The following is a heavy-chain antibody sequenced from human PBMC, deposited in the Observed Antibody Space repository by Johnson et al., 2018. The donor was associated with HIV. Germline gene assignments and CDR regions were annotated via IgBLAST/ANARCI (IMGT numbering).Heavy chain of an antibody. V-gene: IGHV3-30*04. Sequence: QVQLVESGGGVVQPGRSLRLSCAASGFTFSSYAMHWVRQAPDKGLEWVAVISYDGSNKYYADSVKGRVTISRDNSKNTLYLQMNSLRAEDTAMYYCSKDNLKRTRGSDAFDIWGQGTMVTVSS. CDR3: SKDNLKRTRGSDAFDI. CDR1: GFTFSSYA. CDR2: ISYDGSNK. D-gene: IGHD2-15*01. J-gene: IGHJ3*02.